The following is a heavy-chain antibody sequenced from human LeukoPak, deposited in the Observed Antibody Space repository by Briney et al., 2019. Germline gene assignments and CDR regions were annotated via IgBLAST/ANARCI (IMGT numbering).Heavy chain of an antibody. CDR3: AKDGSWSCTD. CDR2: IAHHGSNK. V-gene: IGHV3-30*02. D-gene: IGHD2-8*02. Sequence: GGSLRLSCAASGFTFSSYAMHWVRQGPGKGLEWVAYIAHHGSNKYYADSVEGRFTISRDNSKRTLYLQMNNLRADDTAVYYCAKDGSWSCTDWGQGALVTVSS. J-gene: IGHJ4*02. CDR1: GFTFSSYA.